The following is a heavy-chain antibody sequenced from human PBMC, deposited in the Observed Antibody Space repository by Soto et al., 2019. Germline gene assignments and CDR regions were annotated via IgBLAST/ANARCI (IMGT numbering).Heavy chain of an antibody. D-gene: IGHD6-19*01. CDR3: AKSGLSSGRNVPDY. V-gene: IGHV3-30*18. Sequence: QVQLVESGGGGVQPGRSLRLSCAASGFTFSSYGMHWVRQAPGKGLEWVAVISYDRSNKYYADSVKGRFTISRDNSKNTLYLQMNSLRAEDTDVYYCAKSGLSSGRNVPDYWGQGTLVTVSS. J-gene: IGHJ4*02. CDR2: ISYDRSNK. CDR1: GFTFSSYG.